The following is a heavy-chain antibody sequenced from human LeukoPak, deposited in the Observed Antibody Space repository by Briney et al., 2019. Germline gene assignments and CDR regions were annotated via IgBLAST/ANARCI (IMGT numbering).Heavy chain of an antibody. D-gene: IGHD3-9*01. V-gene: IGHV4-38-2*01. CDR2: IYHIGST. Sequence: SETLSLTCAVSGYSISSGYYWGWIRQPPGKGLEWIGSIYHIGSTYYNPSLKSRVTISVDTSKNQFSLKLSSVTAADTAVYYCARPYDILTGYRDAFDIWGQGTMVTVSS. CDR3: ARPYDILTGYRDAFDI. CDR1: GYSISSGYY. J-gene: IGHJ3*02.